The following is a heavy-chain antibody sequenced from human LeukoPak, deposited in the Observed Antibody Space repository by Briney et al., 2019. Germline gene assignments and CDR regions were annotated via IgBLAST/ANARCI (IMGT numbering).Heavy chain of an antibody. D-gene: IGHD3-16*01. CDR2: ISGSGGST. CDR1: GFTVSSNS. Sequence: GESLRLSCTVSGFTVSSNSWSWVRQAPGKGLEWVSGISGSGGSTYYADSVKGRFTISRDNSKNTLYLQMNSLRAEDTAVYYCAKGFSNYADAFDIWGQGTMVTVAS. CDR3: AKGFSNYADAFDI. J-gene: IGHJ3*02. V-gene: IGHV3-23*01.